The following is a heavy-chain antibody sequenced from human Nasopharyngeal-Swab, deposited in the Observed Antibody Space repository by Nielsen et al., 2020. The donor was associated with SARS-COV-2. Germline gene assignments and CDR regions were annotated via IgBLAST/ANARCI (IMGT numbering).Heavy chain of an antibody. J-gene: IGHJ4*02. D-gene: IGHD3-10*01. V-gene: IGHV1-46*01. CDR2: INPSGGST. Sequence: LQAPGQGLEWMGIINPSGGSTSYAQKFQGRVTMTRDTSTSTVYMELSSLRSEDTAVYYCARVISLGEYYFDYWGQGTLVTVSS. CDR3: ARVISLGEYYFDY.